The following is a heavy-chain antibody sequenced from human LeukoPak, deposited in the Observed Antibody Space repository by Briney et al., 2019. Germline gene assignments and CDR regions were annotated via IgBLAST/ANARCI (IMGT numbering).Heavy chain of an antibody. CDR3: ARSSVVPAPDI. CDR2: INPSGGST. D-gene: IGHD2-2*01. CDR1: GYTFTSYY. J-gene: IGHJ3*02. Sequence: ASVKVSCKASGYTFTSYYMHGVRQAPGQGLEWMGIINPSGGSTSYAQKFQGRVTMTRDTSTSTVYMELSSLRSEDTAVYYCARSSVVPAPDIWGQGTMVTVSS. V-gene: IGHV1-46*01.